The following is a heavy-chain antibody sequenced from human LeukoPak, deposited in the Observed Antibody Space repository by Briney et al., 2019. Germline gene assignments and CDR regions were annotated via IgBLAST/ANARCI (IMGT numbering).Heavy chain of an antibody. CDR1: GYSITTNY. CDR3: ARVYWRLGAHDAFDI. CDR2: IDHIGNT. D-gene: IGHD1-26*01. Sequence: PSETLSLTCTVSGYSITTNYWGWIRQPPGQGLEWIGTIDHIGNTFYNPSLMSRVSISVDTSKNHFSLNLTSVTATDTALYYCARVYWRLGAHDAFDIWGQGTMVTVSS. J-gene: IGHJ3*02. V-gene: IGHV4-38-2*02.